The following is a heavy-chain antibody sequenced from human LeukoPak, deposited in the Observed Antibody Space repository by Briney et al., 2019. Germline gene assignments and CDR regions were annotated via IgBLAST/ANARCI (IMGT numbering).Heavy chain of an antibody. V-gene: IGHV4-39*07. CDR2: IYYSGST. CDR1: GGSISSSSYY. J-gene: IGHJ4*02. Sequence: SETLSLTCTVSGGSISSSSYYWGWIRQPPGKGLEWIGSIYYSGSTYYNPSLKSRVTISVDTSKNQFSLKLSPVTAADTAVYYCARDHYKIAAAGYWGQGTLVTVSS. D-gene: IGHD6-13*01. CDR3: ARDHYKIAAAGY.